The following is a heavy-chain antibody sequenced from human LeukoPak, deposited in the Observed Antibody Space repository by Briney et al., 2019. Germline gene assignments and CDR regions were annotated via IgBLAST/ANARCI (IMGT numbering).Heavy chain of an antibody. J-gene: IGHJ5*02. CDR2: IKSKNVGGTT. Sequence: PSETLSLTCSVSGGSISTYYWNWVRQAPGKGLEWVGRIKSKNVGGTTDYAAPVKGRFTISRDDSKNTVYLQMNSLKIEDTGVYYCTSHAAFDPWGQGTLVTVSS. V-gene: IGHV3-15*07. CDR1: GGSISTYY. CDR3: TSHAAFDP.